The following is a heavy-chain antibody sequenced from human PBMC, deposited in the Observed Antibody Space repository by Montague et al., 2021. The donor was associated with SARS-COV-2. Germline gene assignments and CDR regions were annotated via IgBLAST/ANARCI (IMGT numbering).Heavy chain of an antibody. CDR3: ARGTGYNYYFDC. J-gene: IGHJ4*02. D-gene: IGHD5-24*01. V-gene: IGHV4-59*01. CDR2: IYYNTGNT. Sequence: SETLSLTCSVSGGSISDYYWNWIRQPPGKGLEWIGYIYYNTGNTNYNSSLQSRVTISLDTTKNQFSLNLWAVIAADTALYFCARGTGYNYYFDCWGRGTLVTFSS. CDR1: GGSISDYY.